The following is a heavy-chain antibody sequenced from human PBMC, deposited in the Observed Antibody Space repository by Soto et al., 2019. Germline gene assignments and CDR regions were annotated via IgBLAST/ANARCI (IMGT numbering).Heavy chain of an antibody. V-gene: IGHV3-9*01. CDR1: GFTFDDYA. D-gene: IGHD3-10*01. CDR3: AKVPLSGSSSYYFDY. CDR2: ISWNSGSI. J-gene: IGHJ4*02. Sequence: GGSLRLSCAASGFTFDDYAMHWVRQAPGKGLEWVSGISWNSGSIGYADSVKGRFTISRDNAKNSLYLQMNSLRAEDTALYYCAKVPLSGSSSYYFDYWGQGTLVTVSA.